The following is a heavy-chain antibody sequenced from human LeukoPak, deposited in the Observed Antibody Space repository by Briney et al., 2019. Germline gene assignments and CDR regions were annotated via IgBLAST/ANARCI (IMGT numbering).Heavy chain of an antibody. V-gene: IGHV3-48*01. Sequence: ETLSLTCTVSGGSISSSSYYWGWIRQAPGKGLEWVSYISSSSSTIYYPDSVKGRFTISRDNAKNSLYLQMNSLRAEDTAVYYCARRLAAANYYYYYYMDVWGKGTTVTVSS. J-gene: IGHJ6*03. CDR2: ISSSSSTI. D-gene: IGHD6-13*01. CDR3: ARRLAAANYYYYYYMDV. CDR1: GGSISSSS.